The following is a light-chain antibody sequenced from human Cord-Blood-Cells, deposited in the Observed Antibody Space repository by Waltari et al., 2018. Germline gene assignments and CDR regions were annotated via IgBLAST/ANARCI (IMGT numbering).Light chain of an antibody. CDR2: AAS. CDR3: QQSYSTPRYT. CDR1: QSISSY. V-gene: IGKV1-39*01. Sequence: DIQMTQSPSSLSASVGDRVTITCRASQSISSYLNWYQQKPGKAPKLLIYAASSLQSGVPSRFSGSGSGTDFTLTISSLQPEDFATYYCQQSYSTPRYTFGQGTKL. J-gene: IGKJ2*01.